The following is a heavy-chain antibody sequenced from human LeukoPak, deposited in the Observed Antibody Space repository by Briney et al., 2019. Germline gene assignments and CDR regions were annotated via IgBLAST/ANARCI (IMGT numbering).Heavy chain of an antibody. D-gene: IGHD3-9*01. Sequence: ASVKVSCKASGYTFTSYYMHWVRQAPGQGLEWMGIINPSDGSTSYAQKFQGRVTMTRDTSTSTVYMELSSLRSEDTAVYYCAREGDILTGYWNGMDVWGRGTTVTVSS. V-gene: IGHV1-46*01. J-gene: IGHJ6*02. CDR2: INPSDGST. CDR1: GYTFTSYY. CDR3: AREGDILTGYWNGMDV.